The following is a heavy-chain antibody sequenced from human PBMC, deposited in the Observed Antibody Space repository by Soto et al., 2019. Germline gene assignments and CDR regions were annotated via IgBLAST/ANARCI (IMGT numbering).Heavy chain of an antibody. CDR3: ARDQEGYADYDVRYSYWYFDL. J-gene: IGHJ2*01. CDR1: GFTFSDYY. CDR2: ISSSGSTI. Sequence: QVQLVESGGSLVKPGGSLRLSCAASGFTFSDYYMSWIRQAPGKGLEWVSYISSSGSTIYYADSVKGRFTISRDNAKNQLYLQMNSLRADDPAVYYCARDQEGYADYDVRYSYWYFDLWGRGSLVTVSS. D-gene: IGHD4-17*01. V-gene: IGHV3-11*01.